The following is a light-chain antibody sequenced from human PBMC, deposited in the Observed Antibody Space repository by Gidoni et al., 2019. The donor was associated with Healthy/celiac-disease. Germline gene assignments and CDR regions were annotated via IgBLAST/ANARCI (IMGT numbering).Light chain of an antibody. CDR1: QSISSY. CDR3: QQSYSTPRIT. CDR2: AAS. J-gene: IGKJ5*01. Sequence: DIQMPQSPSSLSASVGDRVTITCRASQSISSYLNWYQQKPGKAPKLLIYAASSLQSGVPSSFSGSGSGTDFTLTISSLQPEDFATYYCQQSYSTPRITFXXXTRLEIK. V-gene: IGKV1-39*01.